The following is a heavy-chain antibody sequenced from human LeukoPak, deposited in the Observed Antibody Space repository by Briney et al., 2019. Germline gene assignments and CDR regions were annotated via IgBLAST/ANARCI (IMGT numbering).Heavy chain of an antibody. CDR3: ARALYRQHIVVVNAKNYWYFDL. CDR1: GYTFTGYY. V-gene: IGHV1-46*01. Sequence: ASVKVSCKASGYTFTGYYMHWVRQAPGQGLEWMGIINPSGGSTSYAQKFQGRVTMTRDTSTSTVYMELSSLRSEDTAVYYCARALYRQHIVVVNAKNYWYFDLWGRGTLVTVSS. D-gene: IGHD2-21*01. J-gene: IGHJ2*01. CDR2: INPSGGST.